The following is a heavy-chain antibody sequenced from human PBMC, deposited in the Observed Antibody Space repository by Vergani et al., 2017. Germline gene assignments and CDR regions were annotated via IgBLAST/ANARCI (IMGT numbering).Heavy chain of an antibody. CDR2: INPNSGGT. D-gene: IGHD3-3*01. CDR3: ARDQADFWSGYSSDYYYYYMDV. CDR1: GYTFTGYY. J-gene: IGHJ6*03. Sequence: QVQLVQSGAEVKKPGASVKVSCKASGYTFTGYYMHWVRQAPGQGLEWMGRINPNSGGTNYAQKFQGRVTMTRDTSISTAYMGLGRLRSDDTAVYYCARDQADFWSGYSSDYYYYYMDVWGKGTTVTVSS. V-gene: IGHV1-2*06.